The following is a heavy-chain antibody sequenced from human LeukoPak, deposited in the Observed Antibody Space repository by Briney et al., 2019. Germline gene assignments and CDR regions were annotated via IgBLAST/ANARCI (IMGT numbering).Heavy chain of an antibody. CDR3: AKEDYDFWSGYSYGMDV. Sequence: GGSLRLSCAASGFTFSNYAMSWVRQAPGKGLEWVSGISDRGGSTYYADSVKGRFTISRDNSKNTLYLQMNSLRAEDTAVYYCAKEDYDFWSGYSYGMDVWGQGTTVTVSS. D-gene: IGHD3-3*01. J-gene: IGHJ6*02. CDR1: GFTFSNYA. V-gene: IGHV3-23*01. CDR2: ISDRGGST.